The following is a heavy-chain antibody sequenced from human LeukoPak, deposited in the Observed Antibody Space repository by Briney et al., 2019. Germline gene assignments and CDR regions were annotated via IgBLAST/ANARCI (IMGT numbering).Heavy chain of an antibody. V-gene: IGHV4-59*12. J-gene: IGHJ6*03. Sequence: SETLSLTCTVSGGSISSYYWSWIRQPPGKGLEWIGYIYYSGSTNYDPSLKSRVTISVDTSKNQFSLKLSSVTAADTAVYYCARRVGRYFGERAYYYNYMDVWGKGTTVTISS. CDR2: IYYSGST. CDR1: GGSISSYY. D-gene: IGHD3-10*01. CDR3: ARRVGRYFGERAYYYNYMDV.